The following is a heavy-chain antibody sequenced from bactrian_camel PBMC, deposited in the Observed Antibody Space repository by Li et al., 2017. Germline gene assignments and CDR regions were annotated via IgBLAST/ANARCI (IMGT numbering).Heavy chain of an antibody. CDR1: GLTFGAYA. Sequence: QVQLVESGGGLVQAGGSLRLSCTASGLTFGAYAMGWFRQAPGKEGEGVVCISSSGTSTYYADSVKGRFTISRDNAKNTLYLQMNSLKPEDTAMYYCAARFDYGSFCLTRPGSHEYNYWGQGTQVTV. D-gene: IGHD6*01. CDR2: ISSSGTST. V-gene: IGHV3S63*01. CDR3: AARFDYGSFCLTRPGSHEYNY. J-gene: IGHJ4*01.